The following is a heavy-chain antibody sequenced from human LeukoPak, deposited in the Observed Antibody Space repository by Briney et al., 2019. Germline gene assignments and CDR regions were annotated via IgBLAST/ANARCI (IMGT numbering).Heavy chain of an antibody. CDR3: ARDPGYGSWSPFWGGMDV. J-gene: IGHJ6*04. CDR1: GFTFSSSW. CDR2: ITRDGSST. D-gene: IGHD3-16*01. V-gene: IGHV3-74*01. Sequence: AGGSLRLSCAASGFTFSSSWMHWVRQAPGKGLVWVSRITRDGSSTTYADSVKGRFTTSRDNAKNTMYLQMDGLRDDDTAVYYCARDPGYGSWSPFWGGMDVWGNGTTVTVSS.